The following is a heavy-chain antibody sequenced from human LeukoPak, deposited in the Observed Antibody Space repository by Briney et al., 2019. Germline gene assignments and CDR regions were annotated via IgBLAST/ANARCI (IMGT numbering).Heavy chain of an antibody. Sequence: GESLKISCKGSVYSFTSYWIGWVRQMPGKGLEWMGIIYPGDSDTRYSPSFQGQVTISADKSISTAYLQWSSLKASDTAMYYCARLGANWNDVPYFDYWGQGTLVTVSS. CDR1: VYSFTSYW. V-gene: IGHV5-51*01. D-gene: IGHD1-1*01. CDR3: ARLGANWNDVPYFDY. CDR2: IYPGDSDT. J-gene: IGHJ4*02.